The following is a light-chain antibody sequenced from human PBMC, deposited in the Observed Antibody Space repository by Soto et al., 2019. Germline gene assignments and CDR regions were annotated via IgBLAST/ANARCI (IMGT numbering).Light chain of an antibody. CDR2: DVT. V-gene: IGLV2-14*01. J-gene: IGLJ2*01. Sequence: QSALTQPASVSGSPGQSITISCTGTSSDVGGYDYVSWYQQHPGEAPRLMIYDVTNRPSGVSNRFSGSKSGNTASLTISGLQAEDEADYYGSSYTSSVSVLFGGGTKVTVL. CDR3: SSYTSSVSVL. CDR1: SSDVGGYDY.